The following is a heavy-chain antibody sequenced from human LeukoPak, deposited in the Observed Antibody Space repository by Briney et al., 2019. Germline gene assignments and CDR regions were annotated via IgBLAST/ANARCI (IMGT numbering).Heavy chain of an antibody. V-gene: IGHV3-7*05. CDR3: ASLQVV. D-gene: IGHD2-15*01. CDR1: GFTFSSYW. J-gene: IGHJ4*02. CDR2: LKQDGDQK. Sequence: GASLRLSCVASGFTFSSYWMHWVRQAPGKGLEWVANLKQDGDQKSYVDSVKGRFTISRDNAKNSVFLQMNSLRAEDTAVYYCASLQVVWGQGALVTVSS.